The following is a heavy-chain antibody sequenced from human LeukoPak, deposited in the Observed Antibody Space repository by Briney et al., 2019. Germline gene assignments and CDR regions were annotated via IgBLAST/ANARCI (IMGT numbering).Heavy chain of an antibody. V-gene: IGHV1-8*02. CDR1: GYTFTTYN. CDR2: MNPNTGNT. Sequence: ASVKVSCKASGYTFTTYNINWVRQAPGQGLEWMGWMNPNTGNTGYAQKFQGRFTMTRNTSITTAYMELSGLRSEDTSVYYCARKFVGSRGYYFDNWGQGTLVTVSS. CDR3: ARKFVGSRGYYFDN. J-gene: IGHJ4*02. D-gene: IGHD3-10*01.